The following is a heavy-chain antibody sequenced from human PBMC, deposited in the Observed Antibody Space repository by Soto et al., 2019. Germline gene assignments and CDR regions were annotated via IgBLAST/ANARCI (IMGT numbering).Heavy chain of an antibody. Sequence: LCLTCTVSGGSISRYYWTWIRQPPGKGLEWIGYIYYSGSTNYNPSLKSGVTISVDTSKNQFSLKLSSVTAADTAVYYCARGLGGIVGGAWFDPWGQGTMVTVSS. CDR1: GGSISRYY. CDR2: IYYSGST. J-gene: IGHJ5*02. V-gene: IGHV4-59*01. D-gene: IGHD1-26*01. CDR3: ARGLGGIVGGAWFDP.